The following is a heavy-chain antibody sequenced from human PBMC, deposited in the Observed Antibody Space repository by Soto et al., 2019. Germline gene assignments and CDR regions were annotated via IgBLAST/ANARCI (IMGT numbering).Heavy chain of an antibody. Sequence: PGGSLRLSCAASGFTFSSYAVGWVRQAPGKGLAWVALINNVDTTYYADFVKGRFTISRDNSKNTLYLHMNNLRAEDTAVYYCAKALSMIVAESFDVWGQGTMVTVSS. D-gene: IGHD3-22*01. CDR3: AKALSMIVAESFDV. J-gene: IGHJ3*01. V-gene: IGHV3-23*01. CDR1: GFTFSSYA. CDR2: INNVDTT.